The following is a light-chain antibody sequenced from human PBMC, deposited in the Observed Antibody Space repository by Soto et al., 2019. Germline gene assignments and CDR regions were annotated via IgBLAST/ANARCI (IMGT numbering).Light chain of an antibody. CDR1: QSISNN. CDR2: GVS. V-gene: IGKV3D-15*01. Sequence: EIVMTPSPATLSVSPVQRATLSCRASQSISNNLAWYQQKPGQAPRLLIYGVSSRATGIPARFSGSGSGTDFTLTISSLQPEDFATYYCQQSYSTPITFGQGTRLEIK. CDR3: QQSYSTPIT. J-gene: IGKJ5*01.